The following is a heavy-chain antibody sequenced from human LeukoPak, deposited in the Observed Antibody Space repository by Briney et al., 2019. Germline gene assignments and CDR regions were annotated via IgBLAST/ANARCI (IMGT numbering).Heavy chain of an antibody. CDR2: IVVGSGNT. Sequence: SVKVSCKASGFTFTSSAMQWVRQARGQRLEWIGWIVVGSGNTNYAQKLQERVTITRDMSTSTVYMELSSLRSEDTAVYYCAAGVAGRIVGAPSYWGQGTLVTVSS. CDR1: GFTFTSSA. D-gene: IGHD1-26*01. J-gene: IGHJ4*02. CDR3: AAGVAGRIVGAPSY. V-gene: IGHV1-58*02.